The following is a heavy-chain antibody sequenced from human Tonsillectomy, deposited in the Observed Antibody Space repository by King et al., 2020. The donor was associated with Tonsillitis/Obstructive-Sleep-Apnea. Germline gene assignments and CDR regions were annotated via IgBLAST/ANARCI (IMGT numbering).Heavy chain of an antibody. CDR2: ISGSGGST. V-gene: IGHV3-23*04. J-gene: IGHJ4*02. CDR3: AKPQYCSSTSCYGTGFDY. D-gene: IGHD2-2*01. Sequence: VQLVESGGGLEQPGESLRLSCAASGFTFSSYAMSWVRQAPGKGLGWVAAISGSGGSTYYADSVKGRFTRSRDNSKKTLYLQMNSLIAEDTALYYCAKPQYCSSTSCYGTGFDYWGQGTLVTVSS. CDR1: GFTFSSYA.